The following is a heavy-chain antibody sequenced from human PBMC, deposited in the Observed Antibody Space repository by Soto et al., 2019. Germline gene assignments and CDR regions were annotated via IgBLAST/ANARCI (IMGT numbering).Heavy chain of an antibody. D-gene: IGHD4-17*01. CDR1: GGSISSGGYS. Sequence: SETLSLTCAVSGGSISSGGYSWSWIRQPPGKGLEWIGYIYHSGSTYYNPSLKSRVTISVDRSKNQFSLKLSSVTAADTAVYYCARGHGDYVDWFDPWGQGTLVTVSS. CDR2: IYHSGST. CDR3: ARGHGDYVDWFDP. V-gene: IGHV4-30-2*01. J-gene: IGHJ5*02.